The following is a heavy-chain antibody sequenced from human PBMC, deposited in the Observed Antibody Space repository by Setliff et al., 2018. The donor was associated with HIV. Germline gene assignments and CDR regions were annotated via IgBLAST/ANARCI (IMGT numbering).Heavy chain of an antibody. D-gene: IGHD3-22*01. CDR3: AKDLVYYDSSGDLDY. J-gene: IGHJ4*02. CDR1: GFTVSSNY. CDR2: IYSGGST. Sequence: PGGSLRLSCAASGFTVSSNYMSWVRQAPGKGLEWVSVIYSGGSTYYADSVKGRFTISRDNSKNTLYLQMNSLRAEDTAVYYCAKDLVYYDSSGDLDYWGQGTLVTVSS. V-gene: IGHV3-53*01.